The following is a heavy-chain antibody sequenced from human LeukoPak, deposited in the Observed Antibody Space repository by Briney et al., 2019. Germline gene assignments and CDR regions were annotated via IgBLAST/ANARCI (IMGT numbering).Heavy chain of an antibody. CDR2: ISGSGGST. J-gene: IGHJ4*02. Sequence: PGGSLRLSCAASGFTFSSYAMSWVRQAPGKGLEWVSAISGSGGSTYYADSVKGRFTISRDNSKNTLYLQMNSLRAEDTAVYYCAKALVVVITYYYFDYWGQGTLVTVSS. CDR1: GFTFSSYA. V-gene: IGHV3-23*01. D-gene: IGHD3-22*01. CDR3: AKALVVVITYYYFDY.